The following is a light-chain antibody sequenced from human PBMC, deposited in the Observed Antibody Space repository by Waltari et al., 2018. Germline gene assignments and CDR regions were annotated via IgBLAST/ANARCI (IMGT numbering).Light chain of an antibody. CDR1: NLGDKY. J-gene: IGLJ2*01. CDR2: QDH. CDR3: QAWDSNSDVV. Sequence: SYELTQPPSVSVSPGQAARVTCSGENLGDKYVCWYQQKPGLSTTLVIYQDHKRPSGILERFSGSKSGDTATLTISGAQVIDEADYYCQAWDSNSDVVFGGGTKLTVL. V-gene: IGLV3-1*01.